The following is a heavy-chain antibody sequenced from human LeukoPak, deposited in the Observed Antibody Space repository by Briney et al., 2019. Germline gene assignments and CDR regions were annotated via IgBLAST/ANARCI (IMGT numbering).Heavy chain of an antibody. CDR1: GGSFSGYY. J-gene: IGHJ4*02. D-gene: IGHD3-3*01. Sequence: SETLSLTCAVYGGSFSGYYWGWIRQPPGKGLEWIWEINHSGSTNYNPSLKSRVTISVDTSKNQFSLKLSSVTAADTAVYYCARDHDFWSGYYRTFDYWAREPWSPSPQ. CDR2: INHSGST. V-gene: IGHV4-34*01. CDR3: ARDHDFWSGYYRTFDY.